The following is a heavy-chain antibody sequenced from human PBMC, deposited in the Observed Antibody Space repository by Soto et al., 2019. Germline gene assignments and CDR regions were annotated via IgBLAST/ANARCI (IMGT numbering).Heavy chain of an antibody. D-gene: IGHD6-6*01. V-gene: IGHV3-23*01. CDR1: GFTFSSYA. CDR3: AKSDSGSSSPLGGMDV. J-gene: IGHJ6*02. CDR2: ISGSGGST. Sequence: GGSLRLSCAASGFTFSSYAMSWVRQAPGKGLEWVSAISGSGGSTYYADSVKGRFTISRDNSKNTLYLQMNSLRAEDTAVYYCAKSDSGSSSPLGGMDVWGQGTTVTVSS.